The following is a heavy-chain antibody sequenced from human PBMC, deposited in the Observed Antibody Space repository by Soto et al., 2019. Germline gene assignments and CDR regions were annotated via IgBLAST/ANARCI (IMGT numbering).Heavy chain of an antibody. CDR3: ARGDRGGSGSPASYYFSGLDV. Sequence: EVKVLESGGDLVQPGGTLRLSCVASGLTFSEYAMTWVRQAPGKGLDWVSSVSANGDITYYADSVKGRFTISRDNSNNTLLLQMNSLRAEDTALYYCARGDRGGSGSPASYYFSGLDVWGQGTTVIVSS. J-gene: IGHJ6*02. CDR1: GLTFSEYA. CDR2: VSANGDIT. V-gene: IGHV3-23*01. D-gene: IGHD3-10*01.